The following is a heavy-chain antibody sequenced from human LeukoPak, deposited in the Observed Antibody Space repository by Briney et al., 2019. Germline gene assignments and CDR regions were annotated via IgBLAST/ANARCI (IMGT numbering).Heavy chain of an antibody. CDR3: AKDISIARYCTNGLCSHFDY. CDR2: ISDSGDVT. D-gene: IGHD2-8*01. J-gene: IGHJ4*02. V-gene: IGHV3-23*01. Sequence: GGSLRISCAASGFTFPSYAISWVRQAPGKRLEWVSAISDSGDVTYVAESVKGRFTISRDNSKNTLFLQMNSLTVEDSAVYYCAKDISIARYCTNGLCSHFDYWGQGTLVTVSS. CDR1: GFTFPSYA.